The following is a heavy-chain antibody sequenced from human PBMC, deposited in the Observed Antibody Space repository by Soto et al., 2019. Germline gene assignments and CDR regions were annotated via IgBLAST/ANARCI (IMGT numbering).Heavy chain of an antibody. V-gene: IGHV3-48*01. CDR1: GFTFSSYS. CDR2: ISSSSSSI. D-gene: IGHD3-3*01. J-gene: IGHJ4*02. Sequence: EVQLVESGGGLVQPGGALRLSCAASGFTFSSYSMNWVRQAPGKGLEWVSYISSSSSSIYYADSVKGRFTISRDNAKNSLYLQMNSLRAEDTAVYYCARDYEYWSGYYKGFDYWGQGTLVTVSS. CDR3: ARDYEYWSGYYKGFDY.